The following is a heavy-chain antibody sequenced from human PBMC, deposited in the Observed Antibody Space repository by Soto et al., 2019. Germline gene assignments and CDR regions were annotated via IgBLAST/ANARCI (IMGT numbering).Heavy chain of an antibody. V-gene: IGHV4-59*01. Sequence: PSETLSLTCTVSGGSISSYYWSWIRQPPGKGLEWIGYIYYSGNTNYNPSLRSRVTISVDTSNNQFSLKLSSVTAADTAVYYCAGGEVPAVRDYPYSGIDVWGGGTTVTIYS. CDR1: GGSISSYY. J-gene: IGHJ6*04. D-gene: IGHD2-2*01. CDR3: AGGEVPAVRDYPYSGIDV. CDR2: IYYSGNT.